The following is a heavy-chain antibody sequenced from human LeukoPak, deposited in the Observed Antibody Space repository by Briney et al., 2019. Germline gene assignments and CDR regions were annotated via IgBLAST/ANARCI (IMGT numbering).Heavy chain of an antibody. CDR2: IYYSGST. CDR1: GGSFSGYY. CDR3: ARGGSESGLGYYMDA. J-gene: IGHJ6*03. Sequence: SETLSLTCAVYGGSFSGYYWSWIRQPPGKGLEWIGYIYYSGSTNYNPSLKSRVTISVDTSKNQFSLKLSSVTAADTAVYHCARGGSESGLGYYMDAWGKGTTVTVSS. D-gene: IGHD3-16*01. V-gene: IGHV4-59*08.